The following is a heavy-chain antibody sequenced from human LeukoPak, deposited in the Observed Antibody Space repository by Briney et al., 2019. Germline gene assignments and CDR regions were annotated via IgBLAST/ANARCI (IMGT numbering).Heavy chain of an antibody. D-gene: IGHD1-1*01. CDR3: ARLAGTPFDY. CDR2: ISSSSSYI. Sequence: PGGSLRLSCAASGFTFSSYAMSWVRQAPGKGLEWVSSISSSSSYIYYADSVKGRFTISRDNAKNSLYLQMNSLRAEDTAVYYCARLAGTPFDYWGQGTLVTVSS. J-gene: IGHJ4*02. V-gene: IGHV3-21*01. CDR1: GFTFSSYA.